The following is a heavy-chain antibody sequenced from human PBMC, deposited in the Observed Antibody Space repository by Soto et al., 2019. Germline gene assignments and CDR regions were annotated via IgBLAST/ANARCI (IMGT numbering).Heavy chain of an antibody. D-gene: IGHD5-18*01. CDR2: IIPMFGTA. V-gene: IGHV1-69*12. J-gene: IGHJ4*02. Sequence: QVQLVQSGAEVKKPESSVKVSCKAPGGTFSTYAISWVRQAPGQGLDWMRGIIPMFGTANYAQRFQDRVTITADESTNSVYMELSSLRSEDTAVYFCASGIQLWLRRINNGYSGWGQGTLVTVSS. CDR3: ASGIQLWLRRINNGYSG. CDR1: GGTFSTYA.